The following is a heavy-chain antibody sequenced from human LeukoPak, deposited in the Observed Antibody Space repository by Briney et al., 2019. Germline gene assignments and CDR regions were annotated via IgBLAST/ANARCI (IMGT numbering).Heavy chain of an antibody. D-gene: IGHD4-17*01. CDR1: GFTVSSNY. CDR2: IYSGGST. J-gene: IGHJ4*02. V-gene: IGHV3-66*01. Sequence: GGSLRLSCAASGFTVSSNYMSWVRQAPGKGLEWVSVIYSGGSTYYADSVKGRFTISRDNSKNTLYLQMNSLRAEDTAVYYCARDADSGDYGDYRDYWGQGTLVTVSS. CDR3: ARDADSGDYGDYRDY.